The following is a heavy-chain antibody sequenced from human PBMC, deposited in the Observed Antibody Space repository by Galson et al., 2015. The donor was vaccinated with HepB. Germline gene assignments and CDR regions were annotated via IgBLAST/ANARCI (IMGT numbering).Heavy chain of an antibody. CDR3: ATVGSKFLEWQIYYYYYGMDV. D-gene: IGHD3-3*01. CDR1: GYTLTELS. J-gene: IGHJ6*02. Sequence: SVKVSCKVSGYTLTELSMHWVRQAPGKGLEWMGGFDPEDGETIYAQKFQGRVTMTEDTSTDTAYMELSSLRSEDTAVYYCATVGSKFLEWQIYYYYYGMDVWGQGTTVTVSS. V-gene: IGHV1-24*01. CDR2: FDPEDGET.